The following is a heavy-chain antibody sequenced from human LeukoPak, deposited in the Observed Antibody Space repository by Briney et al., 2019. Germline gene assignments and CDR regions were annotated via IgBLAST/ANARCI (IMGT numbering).Heavy chain of an antibody. D-gene: IGHD3-10*01. CDR3: ARGRGTYYYGSGSYHHGYFDY. CDR1: GGSISSGGYY. J-gene: IGHJ4*02. Sequence: PSETLSLTCTVSGGSISSGGYYWSWIRQPPGKGLEWIGYIYHSGSTNYNPPLKSRVTISVDTSKNQFSLKLSSVTAADTAVYYCARGRGTYYYGSGSYHHGYFDYWGQGTLVTVSS. V-gene: IGHV4-30-2*01. CDR2: IYHSGST.